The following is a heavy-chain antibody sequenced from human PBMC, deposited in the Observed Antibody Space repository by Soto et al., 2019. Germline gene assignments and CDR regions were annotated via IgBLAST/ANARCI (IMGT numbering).Heavy chain of an antibody. D-gene: IGHD6-19*01. CDR1: CGSISSGGYS. J-gene: IGHJ4*02. V-gene: IGHV4-30-2*01. CDR3: ARGSSSSGCDY. Sequence: SETLSLTCAFSCGSISSGGYSWSWIRQPPGKGLEWIGYIYHSGSTYYNPSLKSRVTISVDRSKNQFSLKLSSVTAADTAVYYCARGSSSSGCDYWGQGTLVTVSS. CDR2: IYHSGST.